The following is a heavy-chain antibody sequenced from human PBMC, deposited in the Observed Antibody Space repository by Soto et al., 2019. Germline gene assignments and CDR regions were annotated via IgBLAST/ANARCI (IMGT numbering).Heavy chain of an antibody. Sequence: GGSLRLSCAASGFTFSSYSMNWVRQAPGKGLEWVSSISSSSSYIYYADSVKGRFTISRDNAKNSLYLQMNSLRAEDTAVYYCAREGDWDAFDTWGQGTMVTVSS. D-gene: IGHD2-21*01. CDR3: AREGDWDAFDT. CDR2: ISSSSSYI. CDR1: GFTFSSYS. V-gene: IGHV3-21*01. J-gene: IGHJ3*02.